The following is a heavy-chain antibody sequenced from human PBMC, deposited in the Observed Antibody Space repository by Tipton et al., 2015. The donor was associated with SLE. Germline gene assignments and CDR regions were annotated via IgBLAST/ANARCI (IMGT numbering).Heavy chain of an antibody. Sequence: SLRLSCAASGFTFSNYAMHWVRQAPGKGLEWVAVISYDGSNKYYADSVKGRFTISRDNSKNTLYLQMNSLRAEDTAVHYCASSILWWQVDYWGQGTLVTVSS. D-gene: IGHD2-21*01. J-gene: IGHJ4*02. CDR1: GFTFSNYA. CDR3: ASSILWWQVDY. V-gene: IGHV3-30*04. CDR2: ISYDGSNK.